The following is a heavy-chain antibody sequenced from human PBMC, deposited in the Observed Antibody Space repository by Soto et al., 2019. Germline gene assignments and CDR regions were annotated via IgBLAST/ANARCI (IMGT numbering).Heavy chain of an antibody. CDR2: TYFRSKWYN. CDR3: AKGDNLGPKTGYAFDP. D-gene: IGHD5-12*01. CDR1: GDSVSSNTAS. J-gene: IGHJ5*02. Sequence: LSLTCAISGDSVSSNTASWNWIRQSPSGGLEWLGRTYFRSKWYNDYAVSVKSRIIINPDTSNNQFSLQLNSVTPEDTAVYFCAKGDNLGPKTGYAFDPWGQGIMVTVSS. V-gene: IGHV6-1*01.